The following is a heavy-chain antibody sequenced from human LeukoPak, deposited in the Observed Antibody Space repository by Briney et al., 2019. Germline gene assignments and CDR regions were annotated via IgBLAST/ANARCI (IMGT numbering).Heavy chain of an antibody. J-gene: IGHJ4*02. D-gene: IGHD5-18*01. V-gene: IGHV1-2*02. CDR3: ARAPSTGGYSYGYFDY. CDR1: GYTFTGSY. CDR2: INPNSGGT. Sequence: GASVKVSCKAFGYTFTGSYMHWVRQAPGQGLEWMGWINPNSGGTNYAQKFQGRVTMTRDTSISTAYMELSRLRSDDTAVYYCARAPSTGGYSYGYFDYWGQGTLVTVSS.